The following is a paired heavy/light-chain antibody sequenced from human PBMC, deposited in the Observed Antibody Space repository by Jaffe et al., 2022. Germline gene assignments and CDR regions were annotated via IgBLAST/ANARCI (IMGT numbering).Heavy chain of an antibody. Sequence: QVQLVQSGAEVKNPWASVRVSCKASGYTFTGYYINWLRQAPGQGLEWMGWINPNSGGTKYAQKFQGRVTMTRDTSISTAYMELSRLRSDDTAVYYCARIDAYNCFDYWGQGTLVTVSS. D-gene: IGHD1-1*01. CDR1: GYTFTGYY. V-gene: IGHV1-2*02. J-gene: IGHJ4*02. CDR2: INPNSGGT. CDR3: ARIDAYNCFDY.
Light chain of an antibody. CDR2: DVN. CDR3: CSYAGSYTDVL. Sequence: QSALTQPPSVSGSVGQSVTISCAGARSDVGGYIYVSWYHQHPGKAPELIIYDVNKRPSGVPDRFSGSKSGNTASLTISGLQAEDEADYYCCSYAGSYTDVLFGGGTKLTVL. J-gene: IGLJ2*01. V-gene: IGLV2-11*01. CDR1: RSDVGGYIY.